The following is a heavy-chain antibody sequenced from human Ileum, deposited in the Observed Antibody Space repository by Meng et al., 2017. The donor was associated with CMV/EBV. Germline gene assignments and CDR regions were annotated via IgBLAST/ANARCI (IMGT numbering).Heavy chain of an antibody. V-gene: IGHV1-3*01. CDR1: GYSFTSLG. J-gene: IGHJ4*02. D-gene: IGHD6-19*01. Sequence: SGYSFTSLGMHWVRQTPGQKLEWMGYINGGNGDTAFSPKAQGRVTITRDTSASTAYMELNNLRSEDTGIYYCARSGDPGITVTGAFDIWGRGTLVTVSS. CDR3: ARSGDPGITVTGAFDI. CDR2: INGGNGDT.